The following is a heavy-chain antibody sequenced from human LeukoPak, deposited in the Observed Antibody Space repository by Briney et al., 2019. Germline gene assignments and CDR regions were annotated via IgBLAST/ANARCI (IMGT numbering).Heavy chain of an antibody. Sequence: SETLSLTCAVYGGSFSGYYWSRIRQPPGKGLEWIGEISHSGSTNYNPSLKSRVAISVDTSKNQFSLKLSSVTAADAAVYYCARSVVVPAAHKKYYDYWGQGTLVTVSS. J-gene: IGHJ4*02. CDR3: ARSVVVPAAHKKYYDY. V-gene: IGHV4-34*01. CDR2: ISHSGST. D-gene: IGHD2-2*01. CDR1: GGSFSGYY.